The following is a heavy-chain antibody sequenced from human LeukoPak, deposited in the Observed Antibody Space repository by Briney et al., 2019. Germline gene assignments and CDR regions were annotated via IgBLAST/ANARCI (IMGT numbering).Heavy chain of an antibody. CDR2: ISSSSSYI. J-gene: IGHJ3*02. CDR3: ARGSLLYGDYAFDI. CDR1: GFTFSSYS. Sequence: GGSLRLSCAASGFTFSSYSMNWVRQAPGKGLEWVSSISSSSSYIYYADSVKGRFTISRDNAKNSLYLQMNSLRAEDTAVYYCARGSLLYGDYAFDIWGQGTMVTVSS. V-gene: IGHV3-21*01. D-gene: IGHD4-17*01.